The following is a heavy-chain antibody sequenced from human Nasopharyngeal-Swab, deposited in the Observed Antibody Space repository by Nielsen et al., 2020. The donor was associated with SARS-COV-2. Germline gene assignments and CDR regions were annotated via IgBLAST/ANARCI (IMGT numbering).Heavy chain of an antibody. Sequence: GGSLRLSCAASGFTFTSYAMNWVRHAPGKGLEWVSGMSGRGKKTYYAESVKGRFTISRDISKNTLYLQMNGLRAEDTAVYYCAKDSGAGFCDDGSCFPTNHWGLGTLVTVSS. D-gene: IGHD2-15*01. CDR2: MSGRGKKT. CDR3: AKDSGAGFCDDGSCFPTNH. J-gene: IGHJ5*02. CDR1: GFTFTSYA. V-gene: IGHV3-23*01.